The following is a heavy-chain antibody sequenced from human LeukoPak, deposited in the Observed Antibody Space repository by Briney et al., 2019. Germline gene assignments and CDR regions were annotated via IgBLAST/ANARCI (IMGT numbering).Heavy chain of an antibody. CDR1: GFTFTNYA. D-gene: IGHD3-22*01. CDR2: IDGTGDST. V-gene: IGHV3-23*01. J-gene: IGHJ4*02. Sequence: PGGSLRLSCAASGFTFTNYAMNWVRQAPGKGLEWVSAIDGTGDSTYYADSVKGRFTISRDNSKNALFLQMNSLRAEDTAIYYCAKDYYDSSGYYYGSDYWGKGTLVTVSS. CDR3: AKDYYDSSGYYYGSDY.